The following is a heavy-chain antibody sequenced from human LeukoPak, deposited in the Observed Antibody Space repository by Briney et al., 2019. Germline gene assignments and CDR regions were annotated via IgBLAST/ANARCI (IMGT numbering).Heavy chain of an antibody. CDR2: IKQDGSEK. V-gene: IGHV3-7*01. D-gene: IGHD6-6*01. CDR3: ARDWYSSSSLAFDI. J-gene: IGHJ3*02. Sequence: GGSLRLSCAASGFTFSSYWMSWVRQAPGKGLEWVANIKQDGSEKYYVDSVKGRFTISRDNAKNSLYLQMNSLRAEDTAVCYCARDWYSSSSLAFDIWGQGTMVTVSS. CDR1: GFTFSSYW.